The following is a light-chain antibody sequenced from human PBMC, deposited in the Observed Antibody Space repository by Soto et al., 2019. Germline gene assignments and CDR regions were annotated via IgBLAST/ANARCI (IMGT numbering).Light chain of an antibody. CDR1: QTISTY. Sequence: DIQMTQSPSSLSASVGDRVTITCWASQTISTYLNWYQQKPGKAPKLLIYAASTLQSGVPSRFSGSGSGTDFTLTINSLQPEDFATYYCQQSNGIPYTFGQGTKLEIK. J-gene: IGKJ2*01. CDR2: AAS. V-gene: IGKV1-39*01. CDR3: QQSNGIPYT.